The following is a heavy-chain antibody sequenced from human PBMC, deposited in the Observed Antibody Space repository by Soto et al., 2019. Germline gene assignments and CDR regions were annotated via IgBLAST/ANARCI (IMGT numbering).Heavy chain of an antibody. V-gene: IGHV4-31*03. J-gene: IGHJ6*02. CDR2: IYYSGST. CDR1: GGSIRGGGYY. D-gene: IGHD5-18*01. CDR3: ARDRLMATAGTARHYFGLDV. Sequence: SETLSLTCTVSGGSIRGGGYYWSWVRQSPRRGLEWIGNIYYSGSTYYNPSLKSRLTISVDTSKNQFSLNLSSVTAADTAVYYCARDRLMATAGTARHYFGLDVWGQGTTVTVSS.